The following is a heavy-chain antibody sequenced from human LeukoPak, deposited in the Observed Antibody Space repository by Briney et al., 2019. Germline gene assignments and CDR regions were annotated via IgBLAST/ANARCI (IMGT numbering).Heavy chain of an antibody. D-gene: IGHD6-6*01. J-gene: IGHJ4*02. CDR1: GFTFSNAR. CDR2: IKSKTDGGTT. CDR3: TTGQYEYSSIDY. Sequence: GGSLRLSCAASGFTFSNARMSWVRQAPGKGLEWVGRIKSKTDGGTTDYAAPVKGRFTISRDDSKNTLYLQMNRLKTEDTAVYYCTTGQYEYSSIDYWGQGTLVTVSS. V-gene: IGHV3-15*01.